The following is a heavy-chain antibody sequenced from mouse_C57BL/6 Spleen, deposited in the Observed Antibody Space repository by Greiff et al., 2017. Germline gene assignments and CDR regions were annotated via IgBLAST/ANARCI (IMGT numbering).Heavy chain of an antibody. J-gene: IGHJ2*01. V-gene: IGHV1-74*01. D-gene: IGHD1-1*01. CDR1: GYNFTSYW. CDR2: IHTSDSDT. Sequence: QVQLQQPGAELVKPGASVKVSCKVSGYNFTSYWMHWVKQRPGQGLEWIGRIHTSDSDTNYNQKFKGKATLTVDKYSITACMPLSILTPEDSSVYYLAIGYYGSIDYFDYGGQGATLTVSS. CDR3: AIGYYGSIDYFDY.